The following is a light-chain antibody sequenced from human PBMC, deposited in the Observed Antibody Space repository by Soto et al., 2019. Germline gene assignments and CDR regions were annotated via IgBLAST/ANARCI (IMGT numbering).Light chain of an antibody. CDR3: QQSYSNSIT. Sequence: DIQMTQSPSSLSASIGDRITITCRASQSISSHLYWFQQKLGQAPKLLIYAASSLQSGVPSRFSGSGSGTDFTLTISSLQPEDFATYYCQQSYSNSITFGQGTRLEIK. J-gene: IGKJ5*01. CDR2: AAS. CDR1: QSISSH. V-gene: IGKV1-39*01.